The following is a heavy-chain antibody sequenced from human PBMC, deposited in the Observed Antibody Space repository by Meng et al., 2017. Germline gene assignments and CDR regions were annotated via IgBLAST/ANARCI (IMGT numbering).Heavy chain of an antibody. J-gene: IGHJ3*02. CDR2: IRAHHGNT. V-gene: IGHV1-18*01. D-gene: IGHD4-23*01. Sequence: ASAKVSCYASGYTFTSYGISWVRQAPGQGLVWMGWIRAHHGNTNYAQKLQGRDTMTTDTSTSTAYMELRSLRSDDTAVYYCARGQSYGGKTAADAFDIWGQGTMVTVSS. CDR1: GYTFTSYG. CDR3: ARGQSYGGKTAADAFDI.